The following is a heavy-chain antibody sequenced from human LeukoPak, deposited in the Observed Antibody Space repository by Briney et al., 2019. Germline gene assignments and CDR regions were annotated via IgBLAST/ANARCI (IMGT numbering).Heavy chain of an antibody. CDR1: GFTFSSYS. J-gene: IGHJ4*02. D-gene: IGHD6-6*01. CDR2: ISSSSSYI. Sequence: GGTLRLSCAASGFTFSSYSMNWVRQAPGKGLEWVSSISSSSSYIYYADSVKGRFTISRDNAKNSLYLQMNSLRAEDTAVYYCARGIPLVQGSFDYWGQGTLVTVSS. CDR3: ARGIPLVQGSFDY. V-gene: IGHV3-21*01.